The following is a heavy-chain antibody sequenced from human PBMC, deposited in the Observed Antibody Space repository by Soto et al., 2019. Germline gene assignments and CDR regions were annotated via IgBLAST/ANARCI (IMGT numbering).Heavy chain of an antibody. V-gene: IGHV7-4-1*01. CDR2: INTNTGNP. D-gene: IGHD3-9*01. J-gene: IGHJ5*02. CDR3: ARAPQINSQTYYDIGYP. CDR1: GYTFTSYA. Sequence: ASVKVSCKASGYTFTSYAMNWVRQAPGQGLEWMGWINTNTGNPTYAQGFTGRFVFSLDTSVGTAYLQICSLKAEDTAVYYCARAPQINSQTYYDIGYPWGQGTLVTVS.